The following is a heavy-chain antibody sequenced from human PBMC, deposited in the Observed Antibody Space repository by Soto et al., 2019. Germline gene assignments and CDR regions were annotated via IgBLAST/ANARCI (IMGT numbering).Heavy chain of an antibody. CDR1: GGTFSSYA. V-gene: IGHV1-69*01. CDR2: IIPIFGTA. Sequence: QVQLVQSGAEVKKPGSSVKVSCKASGGTFSSYAISWVRQAPGQGLEWMGGIIPIFGTANYAQKFPGRVTITADESTSTAYMELSSLRSEDTAVYYCARDRIAVAGTRGRYYYYGMDVWGQGTTVTVSS. J-gene: IGHJ6*02. CDR3: ARDRIAVAGTRGRYYYYGMDV. D-gene: IGHD6-19*01.